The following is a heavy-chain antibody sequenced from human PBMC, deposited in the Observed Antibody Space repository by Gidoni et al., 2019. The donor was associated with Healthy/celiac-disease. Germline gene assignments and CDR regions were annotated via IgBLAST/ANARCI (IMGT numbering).Heavy chain of an antibody. J-gene: IGHJ4*02. V-gene: IGHV3-23*01. CDR3: ARSGIAVAGNDY. D-gene: IGHD6-19*01. Sequence: EVQLLESGGGLVQPGGYLRLSCAASGFTFSSYAMGWVRQAPGKGLEWVSAISGSGVSTYYADSVKCRFTISRDNSKNTLYLQMNSLRAEDTAVYYCARSGIAVAGNDYWGQGTLVTVSS. CDR1: GFTFSSYA. CDR2: ISGSGVST.